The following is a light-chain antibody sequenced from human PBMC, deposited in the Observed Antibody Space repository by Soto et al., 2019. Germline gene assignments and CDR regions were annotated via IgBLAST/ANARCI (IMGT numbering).Light chain of an antibody. Sequence: DIQMTQSPSSVSASVGDRVTITCRASQAISTWLAWYQQKPGKAPKLLIYSASNLQSGVPSRFSGSGSGTEFTLTISSLQPEDFATYYCQQANSYPRTFGQGTQVEIK. CDR3: QQANSYPRT. CDR1: QAISTW. V-gene: IGKV1D-12*01. J-gene: IGKJ1*01. CDR2: SAS.